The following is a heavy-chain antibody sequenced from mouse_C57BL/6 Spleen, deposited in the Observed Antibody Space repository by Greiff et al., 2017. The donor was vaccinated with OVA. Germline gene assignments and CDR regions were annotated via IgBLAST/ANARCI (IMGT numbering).Heavy chain of an antibody. CDR3: TGANYYGTSRGAWFAY. D-gene: IGHD1-1*01. V-gene: IGHV1-15*01. Sequence: QVQLQQSGAELVRPGASVTLSCKASGYTFTDYEMHWVKQTPVHGLEWIGAIDPETGGTAYNQKFKGKAILTADKSSSTAYMELRSLTSEDSAVYYCTGANYYGTSRGAWFAYWGQGTLVTVSA. CDR2: IDPETGGT. CDR1: GYTFTDYE. J-gene: IGHJ3*01.